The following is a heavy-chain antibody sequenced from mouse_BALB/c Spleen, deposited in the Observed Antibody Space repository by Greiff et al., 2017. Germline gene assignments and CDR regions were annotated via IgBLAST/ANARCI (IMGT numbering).Heavy chain of an antibody. CDR2: ISYSGST. D-gene: IGHD2-2*01. CDR1: GYSITSDYA. V-gene: IGHV3-2*02. Sequence: EVQLQQSGPGLVKPSQSLSLTCTVTGYSITSDYAWNWIRQFPGNKLEWMGYISYSGSTSYNPSLKSRISITRDTSKNQFFLQLNSVTTEDTATCYCARLWLRYAMDYWGQGTSVTVSS. CDR3: ARLWLRYAMDY. J-gene: IGHJ4*01.